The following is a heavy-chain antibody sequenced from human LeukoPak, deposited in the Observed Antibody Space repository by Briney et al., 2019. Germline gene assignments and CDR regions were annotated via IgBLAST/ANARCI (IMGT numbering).Heavy chain of an antibody. CDR2: ISSSSSYI. J-gene: IGHJ6*04. V-gene: IGHV3-21*01. D-gene: IGHD3-10*02. Sequence: TGGSLRLSCAASGFTFSSFSMNWVRQAPGKGLEWVSSISSSSSYIYYGDSVKGRFTISRDNAKNSLYLQMNSLRAEDTAVYYCAELGITMIGGVWGKGTTVTISS. CDR1: GFTFSSFS. CDR3: AELGITMIGGV.